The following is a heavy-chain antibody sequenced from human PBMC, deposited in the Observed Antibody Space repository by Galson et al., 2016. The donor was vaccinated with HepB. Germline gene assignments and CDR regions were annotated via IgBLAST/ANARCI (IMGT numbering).Heavy chain of an antibody. V-gene: IGHV3-21*01. D-gene: IGHD6-13*01. J-gene: IGHJ4*02. Sequence: SLRLSCAASGFTFSSYGMNWVRQAPGKGLEWVSFISSSSSYIYYADSVKGRFTISRDNAKNSVYLQMNSLRAEDTAVYYCARFLDNPERMSSSWYVAFSIWGQGTLVTVSS. CDR1: GFTFSSYG. CDR2: ISSSSSYI. CDR3: ARFLDNPERMSSSWYVAFSI.